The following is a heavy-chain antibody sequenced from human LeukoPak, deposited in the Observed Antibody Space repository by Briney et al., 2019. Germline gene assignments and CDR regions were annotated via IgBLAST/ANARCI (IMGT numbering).Heavy chain of an antibody. CDR3: ARGRYRFDP. Sequence: SETLSLTCAVYGGSFSGYYWSWIRQPPGKGLEWIGEINHSGSTNYNPSLKSRVTISVDTSKNQFSLKLSSVTAADTAVYYCARGRYRFDPWGQGTLVTVSS. CDR1: GGSFSGYY. J-gene: IGHJ5*02. V-gene: IGHV4-34*01. CDR2: INHSGST. D-gene: IGHD5-18*01.